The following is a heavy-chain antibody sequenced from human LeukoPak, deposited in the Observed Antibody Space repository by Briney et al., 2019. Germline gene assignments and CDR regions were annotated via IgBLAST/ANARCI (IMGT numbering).Heavy chain of an antibody. CDR1: GGSFSGYY. CDR3: ARVRGLPISVRGLLSWFDP. J-gene: IGHJ5*02. V-gene: IGHV4-30-4*08. D-gene: IGHD3-10*01. Sequence: SETLSLTCAVYGGSFSGYYWSWIRQPPGKGLEWIGYIYDSGSTYYNPSLKSRVTISVDTSKNQFSLKLSSVTAADTAVYYCARVRGLPISVRGLLSWFDPWGQGTLVTVSS. CDR2: IYDSGST.